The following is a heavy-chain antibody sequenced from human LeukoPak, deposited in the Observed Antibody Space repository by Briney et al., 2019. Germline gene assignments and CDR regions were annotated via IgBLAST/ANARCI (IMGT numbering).Heavy chain of an antibody. CDR2: IKEDGSEK. CDR1: GFIFSRYW. V-gene: IGHV3-7*03. CDR3: ARGLRSGWSSSFDF. J-gene: IGHJ4*02. D-gene: IGHD6-19*01. Sequence: GGSLRLSCAVSGFIFSRYWMSWVRQAPGRGLEWVANIKEDGSEKYYVDSVKGRFTISRDNAKNSLYLQMNNLRPEDTAVYYCARGLRSGWSSSFDFWGQGTLVTVSS.